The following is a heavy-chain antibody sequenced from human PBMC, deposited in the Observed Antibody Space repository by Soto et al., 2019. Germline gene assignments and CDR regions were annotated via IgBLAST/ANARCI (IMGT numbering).Heavy chain of an antibody. Sequence: QLQLQESGPGLVKPSETLSLTCTVSGGSISSSSYYWGWIRQPPGKGLEWIGSIYYSGSTYDNPSLKSRVTISVDTSKNQFSLKLSSVAAADTAVYDCARHVPTELLRYFDWASNGGFDYWGQGTLVTVAS. V-gene: IGHV4-39*01. J-gene: IGHJ4*02. CDR2: IYYSGST. CDR1: GGSISSSSYY. CDR3: ARHVPTELLRYFDWASNGGFDY. D-gene: IGHD3-9*01.